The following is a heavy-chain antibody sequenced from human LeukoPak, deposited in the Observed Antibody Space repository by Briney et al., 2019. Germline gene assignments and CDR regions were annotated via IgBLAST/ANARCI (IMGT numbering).Heavy chain of an antibody. CDR1: GGTFSSYA. Sequence: ASVKVSCKASGGTFSSYAISWVRQAPGQGLEWMGRIIPIFGIANYAQKFQGRVTITADKTTSTAYMELSSLRSEDTAVYYCARYPRTTVTRGYYGMDVWGQGTTVTVSS. CDR3: ARYPRTTVTRGYYGMDV. CDR2: IIPIFGIA. J-gene: IGHJ6*02. V-gene: IGHV1-69*04. D-gene: IGHD4-11*01.